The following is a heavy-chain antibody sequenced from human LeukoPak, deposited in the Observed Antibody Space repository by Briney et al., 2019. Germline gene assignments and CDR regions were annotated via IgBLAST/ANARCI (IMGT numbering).Heavy chain of an antibody. CDR2: ITGSGGSP. CDR1: GGSFIVYY. CDR3: AKAIMTTLTPFDY. J-gene: IGHJ4*02. D-gene: IGHD4-17*01. Sequence: LPSETLSLTCAVYGGSFIVYYWSWVRQAPGKGLEWVSTITGSGGSPFYADSVKGRFTISRDNSKNTLFLQMNSLRAEDTAVYYCAKAIMTTLTPFDYWGQGTLVTVSS. V-gene: IGHV3-23*01.